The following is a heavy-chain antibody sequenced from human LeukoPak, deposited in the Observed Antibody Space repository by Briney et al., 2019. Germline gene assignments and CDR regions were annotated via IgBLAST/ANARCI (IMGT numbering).Heavy chain of an antibody. V-gene: IGHV3-74*01. J-gene: IGHJ4*02. CDR3: AKGGATVIDY. CDR1: GFTFSNYW. CDR2: INSDGSST. D-gene: IGHD4-17*01. Sequence: PGGSLRLSCAASGFTFSNYWMHWVRQAPGKGLVWVSRINSDGSSTTSADSVKGRFTISRDNAKNTLYLQMKSLRAEDTAVYYCAKGGATVIDYWGQGTLVTVSS.